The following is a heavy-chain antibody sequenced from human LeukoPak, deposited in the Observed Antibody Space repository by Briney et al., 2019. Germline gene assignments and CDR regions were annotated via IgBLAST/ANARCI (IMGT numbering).Heavy chain of an antibody. CDR1: GFTFSSYG. Sequence: GGTLRLSCAASGFTFSSYGMSWVRQAPGKGLEWVSAISGSGGSTYYADSVKGRFTISRDNSKNTLYLQMNSLRAEDTAVYYCAKALFGGVIAPPYNWFDPWGQGTLVTVSS. J-gene: IGHJ5*02. CDR3: AKALFGGVIAPPYNWFDP. V-gene: IGHV3-23*01. CDR2: ISGSGGST. D-gene: IGHD3-16*02.